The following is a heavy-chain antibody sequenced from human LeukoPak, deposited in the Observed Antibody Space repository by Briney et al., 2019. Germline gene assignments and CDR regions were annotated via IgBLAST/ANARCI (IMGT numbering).Heavy chain of an antibody. CDR3: ARDRSDIVYFDY. Sequence: GGSLRLSCAASGFTFSAYAMHYVRQAPGKGLEWVSYISSSGSTIYYADSVKGRFTISRDNAKNSLYLQMNSLRAEDTAVYYCARDRSDIVYFDYWGQGTLVTVSS. CDR1: GFTFSAYA. J-gene: IGHJ4*02. CDR2: ISSSGSTI. V-gene: IGHV3-11*01. D-gene: IGHD5-12*01.